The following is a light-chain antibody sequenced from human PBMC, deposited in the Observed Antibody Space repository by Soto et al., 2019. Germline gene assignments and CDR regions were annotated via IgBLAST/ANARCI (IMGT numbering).Light chain of an antibody. V-gene: IGKV3-11*01. CDR3: QQRRDWPLT. J-gene: IGKJ4*01. CDR2: DAS. Sequence: EIVLTQSPATLSLSPGERATLSCRASQSVHNFLAWYQQKPGQAPRLLIYDASNRATGIPVRFSGSGSGTDFTLTISSLEPEDLAVYYCQQRRDWPLTFGGGTKVEIK. CDR1: QSVHNF.